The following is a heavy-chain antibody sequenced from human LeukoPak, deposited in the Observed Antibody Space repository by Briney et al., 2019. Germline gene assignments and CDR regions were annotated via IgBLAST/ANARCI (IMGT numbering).Heavy chain of an antibody. CDR1: GGSINNNNYY. CDR2: IYYRGNS. J-gene: IGHJ4*02. Sequence: SETLSLTCTVSGGSINNNNYYWGWIRQPPGKGLEWIGSIYYRGNSYYNPSLKSRVTISVHTSKNQFSLKLSPVTAADTAVYYCARPMSSSWYGGFDYWGQGTLVTVSS. V-gene: IGHV4-39*01. D-gene: IGHD6-13*01. CDR3: ARPMSSSWYGGFDY.